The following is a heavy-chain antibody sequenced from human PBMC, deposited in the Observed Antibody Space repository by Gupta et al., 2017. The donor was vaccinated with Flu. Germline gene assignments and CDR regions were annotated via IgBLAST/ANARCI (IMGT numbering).Heavy chain of an antibody. V-gene: IGHV1-69*04. CDR2: IIPIHGIA. Sequence: QVHLVQSGAEMSTPGSSVKVSCHASADTCSTYVITWVRQAPGHGLEWMGGIIPIHGIANSAQKFQGRLTITADKSTSTVYMELSSLRSEDTAFYYCARVRSCGGDCYYLDHWGQGTLVTISS. CDR1: ADTCSTYV. J-gene: IGHJ4*02. CDR3: ARVRSCGGDCYYLDH. D-gene: IGHD2-21*02.